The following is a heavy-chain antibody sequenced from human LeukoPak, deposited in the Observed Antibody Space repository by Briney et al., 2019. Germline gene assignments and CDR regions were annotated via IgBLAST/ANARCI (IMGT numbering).Heavy chain of an antibody. CDR2: INHSGNS. V-gene: IGHV4-34*01. J-gene: IGHJ4*02. CDR3: ARVRPAPPDGYYFDS. Sequence: SETLSLTCDVYDGSFSSYYWSWIRQPPGKGLEWIADINHSGNSNYNPPLKSRVTISVDTSKNQFSLKLSSVTAADTAVYYCARVRPAPPDGYYFDSWGQGTLVTVSS. D-gene: IGHD1-1*01. CDR1: DGSFSSYY.